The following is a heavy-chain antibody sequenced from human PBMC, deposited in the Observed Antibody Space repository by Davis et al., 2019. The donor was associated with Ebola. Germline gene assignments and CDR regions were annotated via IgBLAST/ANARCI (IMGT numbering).Heavy chain of an antibody. CDR1: GGSISSGGYS. D-gene: IGHD4/OR15-4a*01. J-gene: IGHJ6*04. CDR3: AGAPVYYYYGMDV. CDR2: IYYSGST. Sequence: SETLSLTCAVSGGSISSGGYSWSWIRQPPGKGLEWIGYIYYSGSTYYNPSLKSRVTISVDRSKNQFSLKLSSVTAADTAVYYCAGAPVYYYYGMDVWGKGTTVTVSS. V-gene: IGHV4-30-2*01.